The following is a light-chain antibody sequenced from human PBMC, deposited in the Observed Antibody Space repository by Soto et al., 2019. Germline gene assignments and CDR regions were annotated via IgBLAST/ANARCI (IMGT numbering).Light chain of an antibody. V-gene: IGKV4-1*01. CDR3: QQYYATPFT. CDR1: QSVLYSSNNKNY. J-gene: IGKJ3*01. CDR2: WAS. Sequence: DIVMTQSPDSLAVSLGERATINCKSSQSVLYSSNNKNYLXWYQQKPGQPPKLLIYWASTRESGVPDRFGGSGSGTDFTLTISSLQAEDVAVYYCQQYYATPFTFGPGTKVDIK.